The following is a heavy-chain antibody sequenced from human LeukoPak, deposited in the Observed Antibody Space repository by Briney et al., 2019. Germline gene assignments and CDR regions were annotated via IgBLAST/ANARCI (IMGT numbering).Heavy chain of an antibody. Sequence: GGSLRLSCAASGFTFSDYYMSWIRQAPGKGLEWVSYISSSGSTIYYADSVKGRFTISRDNSKNTLYLQMNSLRAEDTAVYYCARVPSQYYYGMDVWGQGTTVTVSS. CDR3: ARVPSQYYYGMDV. V-gene: IGHV3-11*01. D-gene: IGHD6-6*01. J-gene: IGHJ6*02. CDR1: GFTFSDYY. CDR2: ISSSGSTI.